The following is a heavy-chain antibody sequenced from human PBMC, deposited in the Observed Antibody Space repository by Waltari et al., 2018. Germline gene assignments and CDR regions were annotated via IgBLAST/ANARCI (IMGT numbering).Heavy chain of an antibody. J-gene: IGHJ4*02. CDR1: GLRCSNYW. CDR2: IKQDGSEK. CDR3: TRGGRDSSWYWRD. D-gene: IGHD6-13*01. Sequence: EVQLVESGGGLAKPGGSRRLSGAAWGLRCSNYWMTGVRQASGKGPEWVANIKQDGSEKYYMDSVKGRFTISRDNAKNSLYLQMNNLRVEDTAVYYCTRGGRDSSWYWRDWGQGTLVTVSS. V-gene: IGHV3-7*01.